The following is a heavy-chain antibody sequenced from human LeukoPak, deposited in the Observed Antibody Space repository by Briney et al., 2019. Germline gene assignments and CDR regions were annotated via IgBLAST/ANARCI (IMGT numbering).Heavy chain of an antibody. CDR3: ARDYSSSWYSYYYYYMDV. J-gene: IGHJ6*03. Sequence: PGGSLRLSCAASGFTFSSYEMNWVRQAPGKGLEWVSYISSSGSTIYYADSVRGRFTISRDNAKNSLYLQMNSLRAEDTAVYYCARDYSSSWYSYYYYYMDVWGKGTTVTISS. CDR1: GFTFSSYE. V-gene: IGHV3-48*03. D-gene: IGHD6-13*01. CDR2: ISSSGSTI.